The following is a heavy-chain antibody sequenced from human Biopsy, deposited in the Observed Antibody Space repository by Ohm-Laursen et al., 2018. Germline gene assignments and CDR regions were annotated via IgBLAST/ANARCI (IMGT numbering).Heavy chain of an antibody. Sequence: TLSLTWTVSGVSINGGRYYWNWIRHHPGKGLEWIGNIFYSANTYYNPSLKSRVTISVDTSKNQFSLKLSSVTAADTAVYYCARLGSGDYFPTFFDFWGQGALVIVSS. CDR3: ARLGSGDYFPTFFDF. J-gene: IGHJ4*02. V-gene: IGHV4-31*02. D-gene: IGHD5-12*01. CDR1: GVSINGGRYY. CDR2: IFYSANT.